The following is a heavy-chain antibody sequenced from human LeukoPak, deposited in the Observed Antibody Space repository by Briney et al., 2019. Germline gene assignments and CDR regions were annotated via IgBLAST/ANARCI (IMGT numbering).Heavy chain of an antibody. CDR1: GFTVSSNY. CDR3: ARESIAAAGEFDY. V-gene: IGHV3-66*01. J-gene: IGHJ4*02. Sequence: PGGSLRLSCAASGFTVSSNYISWVRQAPGKGLGWVSVIYSGGSTYYADSVKGRFTISRDNSKNTLYLQMNSLRAGDTAVYYCARESIAAAGEFDYWGQGTLVTVSS. CDR2: IYSGGST. D-gene: IGHD6-13*01.